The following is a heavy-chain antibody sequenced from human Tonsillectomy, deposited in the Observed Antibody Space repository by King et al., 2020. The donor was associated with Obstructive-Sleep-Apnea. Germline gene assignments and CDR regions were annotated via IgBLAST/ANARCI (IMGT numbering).Heavy chain of an antibody. CDR1: GFTFSSYW. CDR3: ARGGEDIVVVPAAFVDY. CDR2: INSDGSST. V-gene: IGHV3-74*01. D-gene: IGHD2-2*01. J-gene: IGHJ4*02. Sequence: DVQLVESGGGLVQPGGSLRLSCAASGFTFSSYWMHWVRQAPGKGLVWVSRINSDGSSTSYADSVKGRFTISRDKAKKTLYLQMNNLRAEDTAVYYCARGGEDIVVVPAAFVDYWGQGTLVTVSS.